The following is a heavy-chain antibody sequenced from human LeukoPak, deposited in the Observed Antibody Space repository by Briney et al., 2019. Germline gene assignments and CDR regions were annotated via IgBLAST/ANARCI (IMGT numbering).Heavy chain of an antibody. Sequence: GGSLRLSCAASGFTFNNFGMHWVRQAPGKGLEWVSFIGYEGVHKYYADSVKGRFTISKDNSKATLYLQMNSLRPEDTAVYYCAKDLHGGYSSDYWGQGTLVTVSS. J-gene: IGHJ4*02. D-gene: IGHD4-23*01. CDR2: IGYEGVHK. CDR3: AKDLHGGYSSDY. V-gene: IGHV3-30*02. CDR1: GFTFNNFG.